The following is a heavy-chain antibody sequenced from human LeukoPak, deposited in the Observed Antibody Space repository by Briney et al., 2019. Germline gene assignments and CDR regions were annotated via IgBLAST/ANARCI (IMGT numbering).Heavy chain of an antibody. D-gene: IGHD3-10*01. J-gene: IGHJ3*02. Sequence: GTLRLSCAGSGFPFSNYGMNWVRQAPGKGLEWVAVISYDGSNKYYADSVKGRFTISRDNSKNTLYLQMNSLRAEDTAVYYCAKGWDYYGSGSYAFDIWGQGTMVTVSS. CDR3: AKGWDYYGSGSYAFDI. V-gene: IGHV3-30*18. CDR1: GFPFSNYG. CDR2: ISYDGSNK.